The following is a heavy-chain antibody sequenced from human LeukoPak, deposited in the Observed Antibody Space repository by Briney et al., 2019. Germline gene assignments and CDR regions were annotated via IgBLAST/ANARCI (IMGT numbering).Heavy chain of an antibody. V-gene: IGHV1-24*01. J-gene: IGHJ5*02. CDR2: FDPEDGET. CDR1: GYTFTSYG. CDR3: AAVGINYYESSGHYSRKKYNWFDP. Sequence: GASVKVSCKASGYTFTSYGISWVRQAPGQGLEWMGGFDPEDGETIYAQKFQGRVTMTEDTSTDTAYMEVISLRSEDTAVYYCAAVGINYYESSGHYSRKKYNWFDPWGQGTLVTVSS. D-gene: IGHD3-22*01.